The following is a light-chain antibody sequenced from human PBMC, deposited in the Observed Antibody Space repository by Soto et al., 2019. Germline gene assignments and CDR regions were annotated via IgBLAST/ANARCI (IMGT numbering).Light chain of an antibody. CDR2: DVT. CDR1: SSEIGAYDY. V-gene: IGLV2-14*01. J-gene: IGLJ1*01. CDR3: SSYTSSSTPYV. Sequence: SVLTQPASVSGSPGQSITISCTGSSSEIGAYDYVSWYQQRPVKAPKLMIFDVTNRPSGVSDRFSGSKSGNTASLTISGLQTEDEADYYCSSYTSSSTPYVFGTGTKVTVL.